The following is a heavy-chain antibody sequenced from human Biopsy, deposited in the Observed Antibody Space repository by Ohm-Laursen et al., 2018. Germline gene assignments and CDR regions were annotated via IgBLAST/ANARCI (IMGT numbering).Heavy chain of an antibody. CDR3: ARLGELHGLWYFDF. D-gene: IGHD2-21*01. V-gene: IGHV3-9*01. Sequence: SLRLSCAASGFTFPEHAMHWVWKAPGTGQEWVSGISWNSGSINYAVSVQGRFTISRDNAKNSLYLQMNSLRVEDTALYFCARLGELHGLWYFDFWGQGALVTVSS. CDR1: GFTFPEHA. CDR2: ISWNSGSI. J-gene: IGHJ4*02.